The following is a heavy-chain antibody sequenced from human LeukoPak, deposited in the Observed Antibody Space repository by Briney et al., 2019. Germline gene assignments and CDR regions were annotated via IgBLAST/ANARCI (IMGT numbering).Heavy chain of an antibody. Sequence: ASETLSLTCAVYGGSFSGYYWSWIRQPPGKGLEWIGEINHSGSTNYNPSLKSRVTISVDTSKNQFSLKLSSVTAADTAVYYCARPAGGLRYFDWLSYYYMDVWGKGTTVTVSS. J-gene: IGHJ6*03. CDR2: INHSGST. V-gene: IGHV4-34*01. D-gene: IGHD3-9*01. CDR1: GGSFSGYY. CDR3: ARPAGGLRYFDWLSYYYMDV.